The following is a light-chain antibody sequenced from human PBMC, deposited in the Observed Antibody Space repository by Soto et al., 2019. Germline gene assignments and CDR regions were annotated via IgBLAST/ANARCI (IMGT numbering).Light chain of an antibody. CDR3: QQRST. J-gene: IGKJ2*01. V-gene: IGKV3-11*01. CDR2: DAS. Sequence: EVVLTQSPGTLSLSPGERATLSCRASLSVSSHLAWYQQKPDQTPRLLIYDASNRATGIPARFSGSGSGTDFTLTISSLEPEDFAVYYCQQRSTFGQGTKLEIK. CDR1: LSVSSH.